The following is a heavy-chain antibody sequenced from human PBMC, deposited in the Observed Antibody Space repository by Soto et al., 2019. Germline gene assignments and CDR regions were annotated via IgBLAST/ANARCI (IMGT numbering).Heavy chain of an antibody. CDR2: INWKSDI. Sequence: GGSLRLSCAVSGFTFDDNAMHWVRQAPEKGLEWVSGINWKSDIGYADSVKGRFTISRDNAENSLYLQMNSLRAEDTALYYCAISKDRGGRTKFIYSGQVSQVTVST. J-gene: IGHJ4*02. V-gene: IGHV3-9*01. CDR3: AISKDRGGRTKFIY. D-gene: IGHD3-16*01. CDR1: GFTFDDNA.